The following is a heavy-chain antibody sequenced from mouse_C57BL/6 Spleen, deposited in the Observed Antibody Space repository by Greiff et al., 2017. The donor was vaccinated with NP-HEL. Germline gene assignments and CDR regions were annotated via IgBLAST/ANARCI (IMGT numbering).Heavy chain of an antibody. CDR2: INYDGSST. V-gene: IGHV5-16*01. CDR3: AREGLGGFDY. J-gene: IGHJ2*01. D-gene: IGHD3-3*01. CDR1: GFTFSDYY. Sequence: EVKLMESEGGLVQPGRSMKLSCTASGFTFSDYYMAWVRQVPEKGLEWVANINYDGSSTYYLDSLKSRFIISRDNAKNILYLQMSSLKSEDTATYYCAREGLGGFDYWGQGTTLTVSS.